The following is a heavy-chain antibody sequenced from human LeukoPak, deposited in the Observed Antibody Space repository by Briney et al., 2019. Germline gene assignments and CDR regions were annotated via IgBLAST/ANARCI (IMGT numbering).Heavy chain of an antibody. CDR2: ISNYNHNT. J-gene: IGHJ1*01. V-gene: IGHV1-18*01. D-gene: IGHD4-17*01. Sequence: ASVKVSCKASGYTFNSYGITWLRQAPGQGLEWMGWISNYNHNTNYAQKIQGRVVLTTDTSTSTAYMELRSLRSDDTAVYYCARDYGDNGIVGFQYWGQGTLVTVSS. CDR3: ARDYGDNGIVGFQY. CDR1: GYTFNSYG.